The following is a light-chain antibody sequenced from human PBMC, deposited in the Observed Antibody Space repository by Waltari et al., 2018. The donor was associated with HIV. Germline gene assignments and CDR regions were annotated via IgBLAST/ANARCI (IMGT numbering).Light chain of an antibody. J-gene: IGKJ1*01. Sequence: DIQMTQSPSSLSASLGDRVTITCRASQSIVNYLKWFQQTPGEAPKLLIFSASTLQNDVPSRFSGSGSGTEFTLTISSLQPEDFATYYCHQSFNTPWTFGQGTKVEVK. CDR3: HQSFNTPWT. CDR1: QSIVNY. V-gene: IGKV1-39*01. CDR2: SAS.